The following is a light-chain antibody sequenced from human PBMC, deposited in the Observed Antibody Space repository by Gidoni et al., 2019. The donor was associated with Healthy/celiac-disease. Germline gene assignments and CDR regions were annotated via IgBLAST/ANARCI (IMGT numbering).Light chain of an antibody. CDR3: MQGVHLRLT. CDR1: QSLLHSDGNTY. Sequence: DIVMTQTPPSLPGTPGQPASIPCKSSQSLLHSDGNTYLDWYLQKPGQSPQLLIYEVSSRVSGVPDRFSGSGSGTDFTLKISRVEAEDVGVYYCMQGVHLRLTFGGGTKVEIK. J-gene: IGKJ4*01. V-gene: IGKV2-29*02. CDR2: EVS.